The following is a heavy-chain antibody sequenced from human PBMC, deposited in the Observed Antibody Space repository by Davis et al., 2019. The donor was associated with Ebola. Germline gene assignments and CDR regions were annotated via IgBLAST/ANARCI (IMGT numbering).Heavy chain of an antibody. V-gene: IGHV3-30-3*01. D-gene: IGHD6-6*01. CDR1: GFTFSSYA. J-gene: IGHJ6*02. CDR2: ISYDGSNK. CDR3: ARATPWQLVSKYYYGMDV. Sequence: GESLKISCAASGFTFSSYAMHWVRQAPGKGLEWVAVISYDGSNKYYADSVKGRFTISRDNSKNTLYLQMNSLRAEDTAVYYCARATPWQLVSKYYYGMDVWGQGTTVTVSS.